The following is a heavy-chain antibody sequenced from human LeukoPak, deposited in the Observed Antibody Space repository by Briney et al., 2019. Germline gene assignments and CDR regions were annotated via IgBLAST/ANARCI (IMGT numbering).Heavy chain of an antibody. CDR3: ARQHTAWYVDY. D-gene: IGHD1-1*01. CDR2: VSTSGAST. Sequence: PAGSLRLSCAASGFSVSNYAMSWLRPAQGQGLEWVSGVSTSGASTSSEDSVKVRFIIATDNSTNNVFLQRHSSRGQAASVYYCARQHTAWYVDYWGQGILVTVSS. CDR1: GFSVSNYA. V-gene: IGHV3-23*01. J-gene: IGHJ4*02.